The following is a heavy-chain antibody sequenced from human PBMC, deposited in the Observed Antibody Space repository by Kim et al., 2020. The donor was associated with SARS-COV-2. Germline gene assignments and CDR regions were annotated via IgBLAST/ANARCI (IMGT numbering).Heavy chain of an antibody. CDR2: INDSGST. D-gene: IGHD6-6*01. Sequence: SETLSLTCAVYGGSVSDYYWSWIRQPPGKGLEWIGEINDSGSTNYIPSLKSRVTISVDTSKKQFSLKMSSVTAADTAVYYCARESIAGHYYYAMDVWGQGTTVTVSS. V-gene: IGHV4-34*01. J-gene: IGHJ6*02. CDR1: GGSVSDYY. CDR3: ARESIAGHYYYAMDV.